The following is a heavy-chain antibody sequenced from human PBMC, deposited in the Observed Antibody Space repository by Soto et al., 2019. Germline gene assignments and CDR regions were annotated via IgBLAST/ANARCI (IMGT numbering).Heavy chain of an antibody. CDR3: ARDQDIVATYFDY. J-gene: IGHJ4*02. Sequence: QPGGSLRLSCAASGFTFSSYAMHWVRQAPGKGLEWVAVISYDGSNKYYADSVKGRFTISRDNSKNTLYLQMNSLRAEDTAVYYCARDQDIVATYFDYWGQGTLVTVSS. CDR2: ISYDGSNK. V-gene: IGHV3-30-3*01. CDR1: GFTFSSYA. D-gene: IGHD5-12*01.